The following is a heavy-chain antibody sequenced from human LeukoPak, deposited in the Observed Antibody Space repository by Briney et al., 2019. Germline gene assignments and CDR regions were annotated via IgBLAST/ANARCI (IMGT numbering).Heavy chain of an antibody. V-gene: IGHV3-23*01. Sequence: PGGSLRLSCAASGFTFRSYAMIWVRQAPGKGLAWVSTISASGGRTYYADSVKGRFTIYRDNSKNTLYLQMNSLRAEDTAVYYCAKRLQFDPWGQGTLVTVSS. CDR2: ISASGGRT. J-gene: IGHJ5*02. CDR1: GFTFRSYA. CDR3: AKRLQFDP.